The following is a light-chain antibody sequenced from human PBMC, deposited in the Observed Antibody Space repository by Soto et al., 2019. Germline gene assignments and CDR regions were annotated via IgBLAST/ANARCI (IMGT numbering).Light chain of an antibody. J-gene: IGKJ1*01. V-gene: IGKV1-12*01. CDR2: LAS. Sequence: DIQMTQSPSSLSAAVGDRVTITCRAARDVSRWLAWYQHRPGEAPKLLIYLASTLQSGVPSRFSGSGSGTEFNLTISGLQTEDLATYYCQQAKSFPRSFGQGTRVEV. CDR1: RDVSRW. CDR3: QQAKSFPRS.